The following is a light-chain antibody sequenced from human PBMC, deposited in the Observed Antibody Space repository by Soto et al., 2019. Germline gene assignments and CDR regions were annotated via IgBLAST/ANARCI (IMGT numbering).Light chain of an antibody. CDR2: DAS. CDR1: QSVSSY. V-gene: IGKV3-11*01. Sequence: IVLTQSPATLSLSPGERATLSCRASQSVSSYLAWYQQKPGQAPRLLIYDASNRATGIPARFSGSGSGTDFTLTISSLEPEDFAVYYCQQRSNWPPGFGQGRRLEIK. CDR3: QQRSNWPPG. J-gene: IGKJ5*01.